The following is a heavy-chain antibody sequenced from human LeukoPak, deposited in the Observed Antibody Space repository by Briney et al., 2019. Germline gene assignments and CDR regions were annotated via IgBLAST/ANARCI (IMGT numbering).Heavy chain of an antibody. CDR1: GGSISSYY. CDR3: ARIDGSSGYFDY. D-gene: IGHD3-22*01. J-gene: IGHJ4*02. V-gene: IGHV4-59*01. CDR2: IYYSGST. Sequence: SETLSLTCTVSGGSISSYYWSWIRQPPGKGLEWIGYIYYSGSTNYNPSLKSRVTISVDTSKNQFSLKLSSVTAADTAVYYCARIDGSSGYFDYWGQGTLVTVSS.